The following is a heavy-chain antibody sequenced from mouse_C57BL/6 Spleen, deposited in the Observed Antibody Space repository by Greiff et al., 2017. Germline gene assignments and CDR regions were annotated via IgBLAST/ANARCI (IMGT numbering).Heavy chain of an antibody. J-gene: IGHJ2*01. CDR1: GFTFSDYG. Sequence: EVQGVESGGGLVQPGGSLKLSCAASGFTFSDYGMAWVRQAPRKGPEWVAFISNLAYSIYYADTVTGRFTISRENAKNTLYLEMSSLRAEDTAMYYCARRATVVDYYFDYWGQGTTLTVSS. CDR3: ARRATVVDYYFDY. D-gene: IGHD1-1*01. CDR2: ISNLAYSI. V-gene: IGHV5-15*01.